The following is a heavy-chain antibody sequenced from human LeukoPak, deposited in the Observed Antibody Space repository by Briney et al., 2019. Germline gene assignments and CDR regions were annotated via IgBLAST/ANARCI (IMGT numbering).Heavy chain of an antibody. J-gene: IGHJ3*02. D-gene: IGHD5-24*01. CDR2: IYYSGST. V-gene: IGHV4-30-4*01. Sequence: SWVRQAPGKGLEWIGYIYYSGSTYYNPSLKSRVTISVDTSKNQFSLKLSSVTAADTAVYYCARDGMATDDAFDIWGQGTMVTVSS. CDR3: ARDGMATDDAFDI.